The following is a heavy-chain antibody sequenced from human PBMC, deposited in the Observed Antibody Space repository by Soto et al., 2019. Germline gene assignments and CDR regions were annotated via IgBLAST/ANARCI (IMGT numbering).Heavy chain of an antibody. V-gene: IGHV4-61*01. Sequence: QVLMHESGPGLVKPSETLYLTCTVSGASVSSGNQYWSWIRQPPGKRLEWIGFIYNSVITNYSHYLKGRVSISADTYRNEFSLKMSSVTAADTAVYYCARGWDANSWGQGALVTVSA. J-gene: IGHJ4*02. D-gene: IGHD6-19*01. CDR3: ARGWDANS. CDR2: IYNSVIT. CDR1: GASVSSGNQY.